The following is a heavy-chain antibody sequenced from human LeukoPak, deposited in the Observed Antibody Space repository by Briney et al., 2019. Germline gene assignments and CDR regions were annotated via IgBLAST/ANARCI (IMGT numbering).Heavy chain of an antibody. Sequence: GGSLRLSCAASGFTVSSNYMSWVRQAPGKGLEWVSVIYSGGSTYYADSVKGRFTISRDNSKNTLYLQMNSLRAEDTAVYYCASGSGSPRRYMDVWGKGTTVTVSS. D-gene: IGHD3-10*01. V-gene: IGHV3-66*02. CDR3: ASGSGSPRRYMDV. CDR1: GFTVSSNY. CDR2: IYSGGST. J-gene: IGHJ6*03.